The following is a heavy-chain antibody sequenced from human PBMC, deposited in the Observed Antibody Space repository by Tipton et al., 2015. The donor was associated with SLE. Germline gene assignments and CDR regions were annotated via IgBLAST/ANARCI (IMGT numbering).Heavy chain of an antibody. CDR3: ARSDYYDSSGYYSCAFDI. J-gene: IGHJ3*02. CDR1: GGSISSHY. CDR2: IYNSGSG. Sequence: LRLSCTVSGGSISSHYWSWIRQPPGKGLEWIGYIYNSGSGNYNPSLKSRVTISVDTSKNQFSLKLSSVSAADTAVYYCARSDYYDSSGYYSCAFDIWGQGTMVTVSS. V-gene: IGHV4-59*11. D-gene: IGHD3-22*01.